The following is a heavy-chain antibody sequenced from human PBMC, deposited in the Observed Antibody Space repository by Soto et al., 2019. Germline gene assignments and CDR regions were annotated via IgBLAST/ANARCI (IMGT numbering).Heavy chain of an antibody. V-gene: IGHV3-30*18. CDR2: ISKEGNNK. CDR1: GYIFSSYG. CDR3: AKGNGYNYFDS. Sequence: VQLVESGGGVVQPGRSLRLSCAASGYIFSSYGTHWVRQAPGKGLEWVAAISKEGNNKYYVDSVKGRFTISRDNSKNTVFLQMDSLRAEDTAVYYCAKGNGYNYFDSWGQGTLVTVSS. J-gene: IGHJ4*02. D-gene: IGHD6-25*01.